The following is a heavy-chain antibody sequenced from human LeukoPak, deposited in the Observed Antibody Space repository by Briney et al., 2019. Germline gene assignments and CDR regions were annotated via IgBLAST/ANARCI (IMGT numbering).Heavy chain of an antibody. CDR3: AKAPGYSSTPLLLS. CDR1: GFTVSSNY. D-gene: IGHD6-13*01. J-gene: IGHJ4*02. CDR2: IYSGGST. Sequence: GGSLRLSCAASGFTVSSNYMSWVRQAPGKGLEWVSVIYSGGSTYYADSVKGRFTISRDNSKNTLYLQMNSLRAEDTAVYYCAKAPGYSSTPLLLSWGQGTLVTVSS. V-gene: IGHV3-53*01.